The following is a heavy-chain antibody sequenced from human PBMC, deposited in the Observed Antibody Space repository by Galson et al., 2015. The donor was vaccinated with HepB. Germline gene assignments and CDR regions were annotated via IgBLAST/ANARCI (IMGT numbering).Heavy chain of an antibody. CDR2: IDWDDDK. CDR1: GFSLSTSGMC. Sequence: PALVKPTQTLTLTCTFSGFSLSTSGMCVNWIRQPPGKALEWLARIDWDDDKYYSTSLKTRLTISKDTPKNQVVLTMTNMDPVDTATYYCARSRFGGYTSSWYKYGMDVWGQGTTVTVSS. J-gene: IGHJ6*02. D-gene: IGHD6-13*01. V-gene: IGHV2-70*11. CDR3: ARSRFGGYTSSWYKYGMDV.